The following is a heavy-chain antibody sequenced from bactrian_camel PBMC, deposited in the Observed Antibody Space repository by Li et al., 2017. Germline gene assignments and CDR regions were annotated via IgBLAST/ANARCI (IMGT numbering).Heavy chain of an antibody. CDR2: IDSAGGT. CDR3: ARPWDGGSRCGLGEREYSY. V-gene: IGHV3S53*01. CDR1: GYIYSVC. J-gene: IGHJ4*01. Sequence: VQLVESGGGSVQAGGSLRLSCAATGYIYSVCMGWFRQAPGKEREWVASIDSAGGTSYVDSVKGRFTISADNAKNTLYLQMNSLKPEDTAMYYCARPWDGGSRCGLGEREYSYWGQGTQVTV. D-gene: IGHD6*01.